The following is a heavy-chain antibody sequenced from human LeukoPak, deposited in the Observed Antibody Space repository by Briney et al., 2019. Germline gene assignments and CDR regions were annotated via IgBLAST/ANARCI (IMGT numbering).Heavy chain of an antibody. V-gene: IGHV4-59*08. Sequence: SETLSLTCTASGGSISPYYWSWIRQPPGKGLKWIGYIYYSGSTNYNPSLKSRVTISVDTSKNQFSLKLSSVTAADTAMYYCARHGGGGESYPRVFDYWGRGNLVTVSS. CDR3: ARHGGGGESYPRVFDY. J-gene: IGHJ4*02. CDR1: GGSISPYY. D-gene: IGHD1-26*01. CDR2: IYYSGST.